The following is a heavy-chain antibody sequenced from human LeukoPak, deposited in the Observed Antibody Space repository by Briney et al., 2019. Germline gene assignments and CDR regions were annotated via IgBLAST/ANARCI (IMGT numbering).Heavy chain of an antibody. D-gene: IGHD6-13*01. V-gene: IGHV3-23*01. CDR1: GFTFSSYW. CDR3: AKDNRLSRYSSSWYKN. CDR2: ISGSGGST. Sequence: GGSLRLSCAASGFTFSSYWMSWVRQAPGKGLEWVSAISGSGGSTYCADSVKGRFTISRDNSKNTLYLQMNSLRAEDTAVYYCAKDNRLSRYSSSWYKNWGQGTLVTVSS. J-gene: IGHJ4*02.